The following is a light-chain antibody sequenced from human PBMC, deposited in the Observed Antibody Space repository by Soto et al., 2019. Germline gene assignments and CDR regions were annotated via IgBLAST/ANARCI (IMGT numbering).Light chain of an antibody. CDR3: HRNNKYQCT. J-gene: IGKJ2*02. CDR2: KAY. V-gene: IGKV1-5*03. CDR1: QSITTW. Sequence: DIQMTQTPSTLSASVGDSVTITCRASQSITTWLAWYQQKTGKAPKLLIYKAYTLESWVPARFSGSASGTEITLTISSVQPDEFATYDFHRNNKYQCTFDQGTQLAIK.